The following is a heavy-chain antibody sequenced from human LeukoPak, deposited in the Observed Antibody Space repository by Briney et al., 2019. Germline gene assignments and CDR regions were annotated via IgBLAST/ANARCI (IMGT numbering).Heavy chain of an antibody. D-gene: IGHD2-8*01. CDR1: GFTFSSYG. J-gene: IGHJ4*02. CDR3: AKDVGPYCTNGVCLDSTAEDY. Sequence: GGSLRLSCAASGFTFSSYGMHWVRQAPGKGLEWVAFIRYDGSNKYYADSVKGRFTISRDNSKNTLYLQMNSLRAEDTAVYYCAKDVGPYCTNGVCLDSTAEDYWGQGTLVTVSS. V-gene: IGHV3-30*02. CDR2: IRYDGSNK.